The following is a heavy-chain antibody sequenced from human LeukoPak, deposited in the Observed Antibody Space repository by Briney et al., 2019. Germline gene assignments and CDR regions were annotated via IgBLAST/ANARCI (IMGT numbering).Heavy chain of an antibody. D-gene: IGHD5-18*01. Sequence: VASVKVSCKASGYTFTSYDINWLRQATGQGLEWMGWMNPNSGNTGYAQKFQGRVTITRNTSISTAYMELSSLRSEDTAVYYCARGRRGYSYGRNWFDPWGQGTLVTVSS. CDR1: GYTFTSYD. CDR2: MNPNSGNT. CDR3: ARGRRGYSYGRNWFDP. V-gene: IGHV1-8*03. J-gene: IGHJ5*02.